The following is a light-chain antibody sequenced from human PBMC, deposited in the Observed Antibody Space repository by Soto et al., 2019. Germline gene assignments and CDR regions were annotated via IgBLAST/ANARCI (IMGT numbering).Light chain of an antibody. CDR1: SSDVGGYNY. CDR2: EVS. V-gene: IGLV2-14*01. Sequence: QSALTQPASVSGSPGQSITISCTGTSSDVGGYNYVSWYQQHPGKAPKVMIYEVSHRPSGVSDRFSGSKSGNTASLTISGLQAEDAADYFCSSYGSTSTLEVFGTGTKLTVL. CDR3: SSYGSTSTLEV. J-gene: IGLJ1*01.